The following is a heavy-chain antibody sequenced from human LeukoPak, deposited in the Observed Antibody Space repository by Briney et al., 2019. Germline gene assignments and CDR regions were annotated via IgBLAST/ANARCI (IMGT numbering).Heavy chain of an antibody. V-gene: IGHV3-23*01. D-gene: IGHD6-13*01. CDR3: AKRIAAAGIGYYFDY. Sequence: PGGSLRLSCAASGFTFSSYAMSWVRQAPGKGLEWVSVLSGSGGIRYYADSVKGRFTISRDNFKNTLYLQMNSLRAEDTAVDYCAKRIAAAGIGYYFDYWGQGTLVTVSS. J-gene: IGHJ4*02. CDR1: GFTFSSYA. CDR2: LSGSGGIR.